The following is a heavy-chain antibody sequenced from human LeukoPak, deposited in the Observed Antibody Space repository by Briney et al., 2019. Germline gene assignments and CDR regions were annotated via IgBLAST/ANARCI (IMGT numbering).Heavy chain of an antibody. D-gene: IGHD3-10*01. CDR2: INPNSGGT. J-gene: IGHJ4*02. Sequence: ASVNVSCKASGYTFTGYYMHWVRQAPGQGLEWMGWINPNSGGTDYAQKFQGRVTMTRDTSISTAYMELSRLRSDDTAVYYCARGGNYGSGTYTAFDYWGQGALVTVSS. V-gene: IGHV1-2*02. CDR3: ARGGNYGSGTYTAFDY. CDR1: GYTFTGYY.